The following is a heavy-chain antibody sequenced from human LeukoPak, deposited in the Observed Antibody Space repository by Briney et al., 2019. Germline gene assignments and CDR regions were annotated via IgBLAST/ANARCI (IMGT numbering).Heavy chain of an antibody. Sequence: SETLSLTCTVSGYSISSGYYWGWIRQPPGKGLEWIGSIYHSGSTYYNPSLKSRVTISVDTSKNQFSLKLSSVTAADTAVYYCARGNNFARWIGSSSPYFDYWGQGTLVTVSS. CDR1: GYSISSGYY. CDR2: IYHSGST. J-gene: IGHJ4*02. CDR3: ARGNNFARWIGSSSPYFDY. D-gene: IGHD6-6*01. V-gene: IGHV4-38-2*02.